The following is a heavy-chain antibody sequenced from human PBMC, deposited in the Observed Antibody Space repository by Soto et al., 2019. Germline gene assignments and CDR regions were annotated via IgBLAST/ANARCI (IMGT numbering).Heavy chain of an antibody. CDR1: CYTFTYYS. D-gene: IGHD1-1*01. CDR2: ISTNKGNT. Sequence: ASEKVSCKASCYTFTYYSISWVRQAPGQGLEWMGWISTNKGNTKIPQSLQGRVTMTTDTFTNTAYMELRSLRSDDTAVYYCARDPTDNRPSVYFDLWAGGTLVSVSS. CDR3: ARDPTDNRPSVYFDL. V-gene: IGHV1-18*04. J-gene: IGHJ2*01.